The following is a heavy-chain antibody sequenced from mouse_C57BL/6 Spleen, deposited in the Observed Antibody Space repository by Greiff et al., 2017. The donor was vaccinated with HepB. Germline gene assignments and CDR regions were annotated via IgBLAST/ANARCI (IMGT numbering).Heavy chain of an antibody. CDR3: ARNKDYYDYDWGHFDY. Sequence: QVHVKQSGPGLVQPSQSLSITCTVSGFSLTSYGVHWVRQSPGKGLEWLGVIWSGGSTDYNAAFISRLSISKDNSKSQVFFKMNSLQADDTAIYYCARNKDYYDYDWGHFDYWGQGTTLTVSS. CDR2: IWSGGST. V-gene: IGHV2-2*01. D-gene: IGHD2-4*01. J-gene: IGHJ2*01. CDR1: GFSLTSYG.